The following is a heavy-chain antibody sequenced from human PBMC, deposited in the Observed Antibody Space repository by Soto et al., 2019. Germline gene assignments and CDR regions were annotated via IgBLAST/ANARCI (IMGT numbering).Heavy chain of an antibody. J-gene: IGHJ6*02. CDR3: ARGYSGYPTEDYYYYGMDV. CDR2: IIPIFGTA. CDR1: GGTFSSYA. V-gene: IGHV1-69*13. D-gene: IGHD5-12*01. Sequence: SVKVSCKASGGTFSSYAISWVRQAPGQGLEWMGGIIPIFGTANYAQKFQGRVTITADESTSTAYMELSSLRSEDTAVYYCARGYSGYPTEDYYYYGMDVWGQGTTVTVSS.